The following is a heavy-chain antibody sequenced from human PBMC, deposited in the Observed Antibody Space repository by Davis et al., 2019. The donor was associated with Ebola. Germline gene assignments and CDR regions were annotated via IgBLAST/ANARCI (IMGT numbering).Heavy chain of an antibody. D-gene: IGHD1-26*01. CDR2: ISSSSSTI. Sequence: GGSLRLSCAASGFTFSSYSMNWVRQAPGKGLEWVSYISSSSSTIYYADPVKGRFTISRDNAKNSLYLQMNSLRAEDTAVYYCARDSGSYLYYYYYGMDVWGQGTTVTVSS. J-gene: IGHJ6*02. V-gene: IGHV3-48*04. CDR1: GFTFSSYS. CDR3: ARDSGSYLYYYYYGMDV.